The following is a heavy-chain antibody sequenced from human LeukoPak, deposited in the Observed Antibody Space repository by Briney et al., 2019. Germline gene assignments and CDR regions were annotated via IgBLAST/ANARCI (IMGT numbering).Heavy chain of an antibody. CDR1: GFTFSSYA. J-gene: IGHJ4*02. CDR3: ARDLSPMVRGVTAFDY. D-gene: IGHD3-10*01. Sequence: GGSLRLSCAASGFTFSSYAINWVRQAPGKGLEWVAVISYDGSNKYYADSVKGRFTISRDNSKNTLYLQMNSLRAEDTAVYYCARDLSPMVRGVTAFDYWGQGTLVTVSS. CDR2: ISYDGSNK. V-gene: IGHV3-30-3*01.